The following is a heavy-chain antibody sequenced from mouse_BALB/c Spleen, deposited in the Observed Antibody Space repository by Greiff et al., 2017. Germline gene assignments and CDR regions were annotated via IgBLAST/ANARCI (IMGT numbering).Heavy chain of an antibody. D-gene: IGHD2-3*01. J-gene: IGHJ2*01. CDR1: GYTFTSYW. CDR3: ARAYDGYYYFDY. Sequence: QVQLKQSGAELAKPGASVKMSCKASGYTFTSYWMHWVKQRPGQGLEWIGYINPSTGYTEYNQKFKDKATLTADKSSSTAYMQLSSLTSEDSAVYYCARAYDGYYYFDYWGQGTTLTVSS. V-gene: IGHV1-7*01. CDR2: INPSTGYT.